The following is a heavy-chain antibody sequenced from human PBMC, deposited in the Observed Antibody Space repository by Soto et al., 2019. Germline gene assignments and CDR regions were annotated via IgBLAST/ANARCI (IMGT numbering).Heavy chain of an antibody. CDR2: ISDTGGGT. J-gene: IGHJ5*02. D-gene: IGHD3-22*01. CDR3: AVGRHKTSGSNTWFDP. V-gene: IGHV3-23*01. CDR1: GVNFSSYA. Sequence: GGSLRLSCAASGVNFSSYAMSWGRQAPGKGLEWVSTISDTGGGTFYAGSVKGRFTISRDNSKNTLYLQMHSLRADDSAIYFCAVGRHKTSGSNTWFDPWGRGTLVTVSS.